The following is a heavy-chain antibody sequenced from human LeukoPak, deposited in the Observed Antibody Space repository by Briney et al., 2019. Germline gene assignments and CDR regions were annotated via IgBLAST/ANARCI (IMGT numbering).Heavy chain of an antibody. CDR2: IYHSGTT. Sequence: SETLSLTCTVSGGSISSYYWSWIRQPPGKGLEWIGEIYHSGTTNYNPSLKGRVTISVDKSKNQFSLKLSSVTAADTAVYYCAREYSWYYFDYWGQGTLVTVSS. J-gene: IGHJ4*02. CDR3: AREYSWYYFDY. D-gene: IGHD2-15*01. V-gene: IGHV4-59*12. CDR1: GGSISSYY.